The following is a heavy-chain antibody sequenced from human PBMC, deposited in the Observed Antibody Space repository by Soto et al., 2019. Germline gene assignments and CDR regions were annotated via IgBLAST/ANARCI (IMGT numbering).Heavy chain of an antibody. Sequence: PGGSLRLSCAASGFTFSSYSMNWVRQAPGKGLEWVSYISSSSSTIYYADSVKGRFTISRDNAKNSLYLQMNSLRDEDTAVYYCARDPGPGYYDIGEYFDYWGQGTLVTVSS. CDR2: ISSSSSTI. D-gene: IGHD3-22*01. CDR3: ARDPGPGYYDIGEYFDY. J-gene: IGHJ4*02. V-gene: IGHV3-48*02. CDR1: GFTFSSYS.